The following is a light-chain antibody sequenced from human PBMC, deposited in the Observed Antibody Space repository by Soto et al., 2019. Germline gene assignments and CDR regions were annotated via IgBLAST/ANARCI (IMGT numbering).Light chain of an antibody. CDR2: DVS. CDR1: QSVSSTY. Sequence: EIVLTQSPATLSLSPGERATLSCAASQSVSSTYLGWYQQKPGLAPRLLIYDVSNRFTGIPDRFSGSGSGTDFTLTISRLEPEDSAVYYCQQYGTSLPFGGGTKVEIK. J-gene: IGKJ4*01. V-gene: IGKV3D-20*01. CDR3: QQYGTSLP.